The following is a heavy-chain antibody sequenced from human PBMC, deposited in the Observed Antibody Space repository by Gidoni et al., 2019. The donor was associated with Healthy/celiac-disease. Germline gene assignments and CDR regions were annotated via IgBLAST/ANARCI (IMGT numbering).Heavy chain of an antibody. Sequence: QLQLQESGPGLVKPSEALSLTCTVSGGSSSSSSYYWGWIRQPPGKGLEWIGSIYYSGSTYYNPSLKSRVTISVDTSKNQFSLKLSSVTAADTAVYYCATGQWLAYDYWGQGTLVTVSS. J-gene: IGHJ4*02. V-gene: IGHV4-39*01. D-gene: IGHD6-19*01. CDR3: ATGQWLAYDY. CDR1: GGSSSSSSYY. CDR2: IYYSGST.